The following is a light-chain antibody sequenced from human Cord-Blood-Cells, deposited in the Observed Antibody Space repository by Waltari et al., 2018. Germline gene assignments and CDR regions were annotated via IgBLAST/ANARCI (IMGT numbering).Light chain of an antibody. CDR3: SSYTSSSTLV. CDR1: SSDVGGYNY. CDR2: EVS. J-gene: IGLJ1*01. Sequence: QSALTQPASVSGSPGQSITISCTGTSSDVGGYNYVSWYQQHPGKAPKLMIYEVSNWPSGGSKRFSGSKSGSTASLTISGLQAEDEADYYCSSYTSSSTLVFGTGTKVTVL. V-gene: IGLV2-14*01.